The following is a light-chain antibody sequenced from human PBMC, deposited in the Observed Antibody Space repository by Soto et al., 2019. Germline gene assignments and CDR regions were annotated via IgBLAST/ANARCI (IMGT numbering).Light chain of an antibody. Sequence: DIQMTQSPSTLSGSVGDRVTITCRASQTISSWLAWYQQKPGKAPKLLIYKASTLKSGVPSRFSGSGSGTEFTLTISSLQHNDFATYYCQHYNRYSEAFGQGNQVDIK. CDR1: QTISSW. CDR3: QHYNRYSEA. V-gene: IGKV1-5*03. J-gene: IGKJ1*01. CDR2: KAS.